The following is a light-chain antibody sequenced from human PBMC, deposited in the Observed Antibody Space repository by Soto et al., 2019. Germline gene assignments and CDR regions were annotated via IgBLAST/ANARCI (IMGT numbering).Light chain of an antibody. J-gene: IGKJ5*01. V-gene: IGKV3-11*01. CDR2: DAS. CDR1: QSVGSY. CDR3: QQRSHWPPIT. Sequence: EIVLTQSPATLSLSPGERDTLSCRDSQSVGSYLAWYQQKPGKAPRLLIYDASNRATGIPARFSASGSGTDFTLTISRLEPEDFAVYYCQQRSHWPPITFGQGTRLEIK.